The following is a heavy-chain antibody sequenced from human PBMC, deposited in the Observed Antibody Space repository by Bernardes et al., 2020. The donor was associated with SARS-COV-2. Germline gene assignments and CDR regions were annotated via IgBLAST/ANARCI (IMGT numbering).Heavy chain of an antibody. J-gene: IGHJ4*02. V-gene: IGHV3-21*01. CDR3: AREPYGDSSFDY. CDR1: GFTFSSYN. Sequence: GGSLRLSCAASGFTFSSYNMNWVRQAPGKGLEWVSSISDSSSYIYYADSVKGRFTISRDNAKNSLNLQMNSLRAEDTAVYYCAREPYGDSSFDYWGQGTLLTVSS. D-gene: IGHD4-17*01. CDR2: ISDSSSYI.